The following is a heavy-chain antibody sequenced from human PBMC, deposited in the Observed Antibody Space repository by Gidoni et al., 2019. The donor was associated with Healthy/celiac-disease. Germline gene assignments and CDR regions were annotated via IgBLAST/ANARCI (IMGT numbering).Heavy chain of an antibody. D-gene: IGHD4-17*01. V-gene: IGHV4-34*01. CDR2: INHSGST. CDR3: ARSDEDYGGNSYYYGMDV. CDR1: GGSFSGSY. Sequence: QVQLQQWGAGLLKPSETLSLTCAVYGGSFSGSYCSWIRQPPGKGLEWIGEINHSGSTNYNPSLKSRVTISVDTSKNQFSLKLSSVTAADTAVYYCARSDEDYGGNSYYYGMDVWGQGTTVTVSS. J-gene: IGHJ6*02.